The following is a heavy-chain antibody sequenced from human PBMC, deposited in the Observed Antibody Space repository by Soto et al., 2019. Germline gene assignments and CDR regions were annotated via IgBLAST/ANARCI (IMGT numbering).Heavy chain of an antibody. J-gene: IGHJ4*02. CDR2: IYHSGTT. D-gene: IGHD3-22*01. V-gene: IGHV4-38-2*01. CDR3: ARGLYYYDSSGYSPDY. CDR1: GFSISTGYY. Sequence: PSETLSLTCAVSGFSISTGYYWGWIRQPPGKGLEWIATIYHSGTTYSNPSLKSRVTIPVDTSKNQFSLKLSSVTAADTAVYYCARGLYYYDSSGYSPDYWGLGTLVTVSS.